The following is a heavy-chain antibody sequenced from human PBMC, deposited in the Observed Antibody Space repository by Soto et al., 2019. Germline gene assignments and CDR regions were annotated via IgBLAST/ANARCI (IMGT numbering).Heavy chain of an antibody. J-gene: IGHJ3*02. CDR1: GGSISSSSYY. V-gene: IGHV4-39*01. D-gene: IGHD2-8*01. CDR2: IYYSGST. CDR3: ASTELVLMVYAMPGI. Sequence: QLQLQESGPGLVKPSETLSLTCTVSGGSISSSSYYWGWIRQPPGKGLEWIGSIYYSGSTYYNPSLKSRVPISVDTSKNQFSLKLSSVTAADTAVYYCASTELVLMVYAMPGIWGQGTMVTVSS.